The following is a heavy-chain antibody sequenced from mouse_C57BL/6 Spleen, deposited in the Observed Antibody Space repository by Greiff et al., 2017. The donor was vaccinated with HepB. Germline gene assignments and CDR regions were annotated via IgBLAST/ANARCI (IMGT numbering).Heavy chain of an antibody. CDR3: AREGSGYLDYFGY. V-gene: IGHV1-22*01. D-gene: IGHD1-1*01. CDR1: GYTFTDYN. J-gene: IGHJ2*01. CDR2: INPNNGGT. Sequence: EVQLQQSGPELVKPGASVKMSCKASGYTFTDYNMHWVKQSHGKSLEWIGYINPNNGGTSYNQKFKGKATLTVNKSSSTAYMEHRILTSEDSAVYYCAREGSGYLDYFGYRGQGTTLTVSS.